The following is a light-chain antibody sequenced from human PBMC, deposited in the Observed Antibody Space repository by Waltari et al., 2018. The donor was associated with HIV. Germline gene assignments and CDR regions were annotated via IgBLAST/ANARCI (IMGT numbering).Light chain of an antibody. CDR1: KLGGES. Sequence: SYVVTQPPSVSVAPGETATITCGGNKLGGESVHWDQQKPGQAPGLVIDDDSDRPEGIPGRLSAPNSGNTATLTISRVEAGDEADYYCQVWDIRSDSVVFGGGTKLTVL. J-gene: IGLJ2*01. V-gene: IGLV3-21*04. CDR3: QVWDIRSDSVV. CDR2: DDS.